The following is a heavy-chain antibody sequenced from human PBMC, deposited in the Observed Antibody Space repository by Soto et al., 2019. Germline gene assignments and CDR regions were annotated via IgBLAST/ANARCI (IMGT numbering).Heavy chain of an antibody. Sequence: PSETLSLTCTVSGGSISSGGYYWSWIRQHPGKGLEWIGYIYYSGSTYYNPSLKSRVTISVDTSKNQFSLKLSSVTAADTAVYYCARGGIITNWFDPWGQGTLVTVSS. CDR3: ARGGIITNWFDP. J-gene: IGHJ5*02. CDR2: IYYSGST. D-gene: IGHD1-20*01. V-gene: IGHV4-31*03. CDR1: GGSISSGGYY.